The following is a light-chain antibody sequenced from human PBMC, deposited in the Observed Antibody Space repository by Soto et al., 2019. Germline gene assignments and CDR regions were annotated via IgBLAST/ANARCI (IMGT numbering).Light chain of an antibody. V-gene: IGKV1-6*01. J-gene: IGKJ1*01. Sequence: ALPMTQSPSSLSASVGDRVTITCRASQGIRNDLGWYQQKPGKAPKLLIYGASNLQSGVPSRFSGTGSGTDFTLTISSLQPEDFATYYCLQDYNYPRTFGQGTKVEIK. CDR3: LQDYNYPRT. CDR2: GAS. CDR1: QGIRND.